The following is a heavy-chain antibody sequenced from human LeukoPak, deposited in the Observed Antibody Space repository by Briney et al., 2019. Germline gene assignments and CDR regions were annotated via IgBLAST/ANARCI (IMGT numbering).Heavy chain of an antibody. D-gene: IGHD6-19*01. CDR3: AKGIYSSGWSYFDY. J-gene: IGHJ4*01. V-gene: IGHV3-23*01. CDR2: IEASGGAT. Sequence: GESLRLSCAASGFTFSGYAMYWVRQAPGKGLEWVSSIEASGGATYYADSVKGRFTISRDNSKNTLYLQMNSLRAEDTAVYYCAKGIYSSGWSYFDYWGHGTLVTASS. CDR1: GFTFSGYA.